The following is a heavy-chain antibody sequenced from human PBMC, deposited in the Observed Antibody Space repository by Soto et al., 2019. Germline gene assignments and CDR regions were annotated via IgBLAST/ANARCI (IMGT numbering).Heavy chain of an antibody. J-gene: IGHJ6*02. V-gene: IGHV3-33*01. CDR2: IWYDGSNK. CDR1: GFTFSRYG. CDR3: ARDWEVAATPGPIYYYYGMDV. Sequence: VGSLRLSCAASGFTFSRYGMHWVRQAPGKGLEWMSVIWYDGSNKYYGDSVRGRFTISRDNSKNTLYLQMNTLRAEDTAVYYCARDWEVAATPGPIYYYYGMDVWGQGTTVTVSS. D-gene: IGHD2-15*01.